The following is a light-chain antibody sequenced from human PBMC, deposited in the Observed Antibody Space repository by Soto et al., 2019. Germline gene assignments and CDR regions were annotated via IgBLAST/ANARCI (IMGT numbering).Light chain of an antibody. V-gene: IGKV3-15*01. CDR3: QQYGSSPFT. J-gene: IGKJ5*01. CDR2: AAS. CDR1: QSVASN. Sequence: EIAVSQSPSTLSVSQGDRATLSCRASQSVASNLAWFQQKPGQTPRLLIYAASTRATGIPARFSGSGSGTDFNLTITSLQSEDFAVYYCQQYGSSPFTFGQGTRLEI.